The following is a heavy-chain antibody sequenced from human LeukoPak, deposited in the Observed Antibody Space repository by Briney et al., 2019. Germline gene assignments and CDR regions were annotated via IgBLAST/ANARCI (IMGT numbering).Heavy chain of an antibody. Sequence: GSLRLSCAASGFTFSSYAMHWVRQAPGKGLEWVAVISYDGSNKYYADSVKGRFTISRDNSKNTLYLQMNSLRAEDTAVYYCAKGTRKSGQGYFDYWGQGTLVTVSS. J-gene: IGHJ4*02. CDR2: ISYDGSNK. D-gene: IGHD3-3*01. CDR1: GFTFSSYA. CDR3: AKGTRKSGQGYFDY. V-gene: IGHV3-30-3*01.